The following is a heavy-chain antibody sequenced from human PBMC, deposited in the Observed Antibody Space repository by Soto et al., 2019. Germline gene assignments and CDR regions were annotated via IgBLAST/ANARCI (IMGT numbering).Heavy chain of an antibody. Sequence: SETLSLTCAVYGGSFIGYYWSWIRQPPGEGLEWIGEINHSGSTNYNPSLKSRVTISVDTSKNQFSLKLSSVTAADTAVYYCARDGIMITFGGVIVKTNYFDYWGRGTLVTVSS. J-gene: IGHJ4*02. CDR2: INHSGST. V-gene: IGHV4-34*01. CDR1: GGSFIGYY. D-gene: IGHD3-16*02. CDR3: ARDGIMITFGGVIVKTNYFDY.